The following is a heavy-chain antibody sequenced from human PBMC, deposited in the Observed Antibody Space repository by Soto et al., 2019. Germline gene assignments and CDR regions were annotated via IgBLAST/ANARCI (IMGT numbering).Heavy chain of an antibody. CDR3: AAGPKSAHIVATMSFF. D-gene: IGHD5-12*01. V-gene: IGHV1-58*01. Sequence: GASVKVSCKASGFTFTSSAVQWVRQARGQRLEWIGWIVVGSGNTNYAQKFQERVTITRDMSTSTAYMELSSLRSEDTAVYYCAAGPKSAHIVATMSFFWGQGTLVTVSS. J-gene: IGHJ4*02. CDR2: IVVGSGNT. CDR1: GFTFTSSA.